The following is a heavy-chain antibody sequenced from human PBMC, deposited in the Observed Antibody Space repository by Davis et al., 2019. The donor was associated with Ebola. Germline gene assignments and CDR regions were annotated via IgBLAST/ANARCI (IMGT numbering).Heavy chain of an antibody. CDR1: GFTFTSYA. CDR3: ARSGLSFGVVKYHYGMDV. J-gene: IGHJ6*04. V-gene: IGHV3-23*01. CDR2: ISGSGGST. Sequence: GESLKISCAASGFTFTSYAMSWVRQAPGKGLEWVSAISGSGGSTYYAVSVKGRFTISRDNSKNTLYLQMNSLRGEDTAVYYCARSGLSFGVVKYHYGMDVWGKGTTVTVSS. D-gene: IGHD3-3*01.